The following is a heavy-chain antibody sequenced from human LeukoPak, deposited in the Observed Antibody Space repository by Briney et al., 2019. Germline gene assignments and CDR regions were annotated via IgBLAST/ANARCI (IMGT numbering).Heavy chain of an antibody. CDR3: AKGMGIVVVTAPDY. J-gene: IGHJ4*02. CDR2: ITGSGGST. V-gene: IGHV3-23*01. Sequence: GGSLRLSCAASGFSINNYWMHWVRQAPGKGLEWVSGITGSGGSTYYADSAKGRFTISRDNSKNTLYLQMNSLRIEDTAVYYCAKGMGIVVVTAPDYWGQGTLVTVSS. CDR1: GFSINNYW. D-gene: IGHD2-21*02.